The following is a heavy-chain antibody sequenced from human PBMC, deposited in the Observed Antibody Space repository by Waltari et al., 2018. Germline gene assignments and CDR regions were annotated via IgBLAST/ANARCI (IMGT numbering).Heavy chain of an antibody. D-gene: IGHD3-16*01. J-gene: IGHJ4*02. V-gene: IGHV5-51*03. CDR1: GYSFTTYW. CDR2: IYPADSDV. Sequence: EVQLVQSGAEVKKPGESLTIACKASGYSFTTYWIGWVRQMPGKVLEWIGIIYPADSDVRYSPSFLGQVTMSADKSISTADLQWRILKASDTAMYYCARGHAYFDYWGQGTLVTVSS. CDR3: ARGHAYFDY.